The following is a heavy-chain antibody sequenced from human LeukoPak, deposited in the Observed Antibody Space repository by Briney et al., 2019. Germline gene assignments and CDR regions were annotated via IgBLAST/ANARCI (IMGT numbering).Heavy chain of an antibody. Sequence: ASVKVSCKASGYTFTGYYMHWVRQAPGQGLEWMGWINPNSGGTNYAQKFQGRVTMTRDTSISTAYMELSSLKASDTAMYYCARPLTTAGYFDYWGQGTLVTVSS. CDR2: INPNSGGT. CDR1: GYTFTGYY. CDR3: ARPLTTAGYFDY. D-gene: IGHD1-14*01. J-gene: IGHJ4*02. V-gene: IGHV1-2*02.